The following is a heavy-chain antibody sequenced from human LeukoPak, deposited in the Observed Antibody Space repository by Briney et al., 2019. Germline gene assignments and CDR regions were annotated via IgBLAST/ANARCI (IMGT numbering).Heavy chain of an antibody. Sequence: EASVKLSCKASGYTFTGYYMHWVRQAPGQGLEWMGCINPNSGGTNYAYKFQGGVTLARDTSTSITYMELSRLRSDDTAMYYCARGLDSLYSGGSCYYYYGMDVWGQGTTVAVSS. J-gene: IGHJ6*02. V-gene: IGHV1-2*02. CDR3: ARGLDSLYSGGSCYYYYGMDV. CDR1: GYTFTGYY. D-gene: IGHD2-15*01. CDR2: INPNSGGT.